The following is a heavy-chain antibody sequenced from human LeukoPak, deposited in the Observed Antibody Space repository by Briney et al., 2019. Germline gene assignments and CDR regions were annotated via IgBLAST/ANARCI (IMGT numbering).Heavy chain of an antibody. D-gene: IGHD3-10*01. CDR3: AKDAAVMVRGLWSFDY. Sequence: GGTLRLSCAASGFTFSSYGMSWVRQAPGKGLEWVSAISGSGGSTYYADSVKGRFTISRDNSKNTLYLQMNSLRAEDTAVYYCAKDAAVMVRGLWSFDYWGQGTLVTVSS. CDR1: GFTFSSYG. V-gene: IGHV3-23*01. CDR2: ISGSGGST. J-gene: IGHJ4*02.